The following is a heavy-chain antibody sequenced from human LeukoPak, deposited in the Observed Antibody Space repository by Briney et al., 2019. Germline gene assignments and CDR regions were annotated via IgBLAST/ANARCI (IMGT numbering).Heavy chain of an antibody. CDR2: ISYDGSNK. J-gene: IGHJ4*02. D-gene: IGHD3-22*01. CDR3: ARGYDSSGYGY. CDR1: GFTFSSYG. Sequence: GGSLRLSCAASGFTFSSYGMHWVRQAPGKGLEWVAVISYDGSNKYYADSVKGRFTISRDNSKNTLYLQMNSLRAEDTAVYYCARGYDSSGYGYWGQGTLVTVSS. V-gene: IGHV3-30*03.